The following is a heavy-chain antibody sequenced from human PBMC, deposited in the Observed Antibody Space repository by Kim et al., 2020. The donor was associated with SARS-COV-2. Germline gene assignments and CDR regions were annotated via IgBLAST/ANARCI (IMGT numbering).Heavy chain of an antibody. CDR3: AREDGTVEY. V-gene: IGHV3-7*01. CDR2: TKK. J-gene: IGHJ4*02. Sequence: TKKNYADFVKGRFTITRDNAHNSLYLQLPSLTVEDTAIYYCAREDGTVEYWGQGILVTVSS.